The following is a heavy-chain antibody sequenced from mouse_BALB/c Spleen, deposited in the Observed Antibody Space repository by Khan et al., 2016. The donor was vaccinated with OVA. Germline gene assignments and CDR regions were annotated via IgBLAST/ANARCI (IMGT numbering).Heavy chain of an antibody. CDR2: ITYSGVT. Sequence: EVELVESGPGLVKPSQSLSLTCTVTGYSITSGYAWNWIRQFPGNKLEWMGYITYSGVTSYTPSLKSRISITRDTSKNQFFLQLNSVTTEDTATYYCARGSYDGYYVDYRGQGTTLTV. V-gene: IGHV3-2*02. CDR1: GYSITSGYA. CDR3: ARGSYDGYYVDY. J-gene: IGHJ2*01. D-gene: IGHD2-12*01.